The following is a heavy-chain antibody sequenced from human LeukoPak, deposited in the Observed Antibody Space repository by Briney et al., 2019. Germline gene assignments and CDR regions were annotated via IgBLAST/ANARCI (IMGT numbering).Heavy chain of an antibody. CDR2: NSHNDI. CDR3: TRSARLFEP. V-gene: IGHV4-59*08. Sequence: SGTLSLTCTVSGDSLGISYWSWIRQSPGKGLECIGYNSHNDINYNPSLKSRVTISMDTSKNQVSLRLTSVTAADTAVYYCTRSARLFEPWGQGALVTVSS. D-gene: IGHD3-10*01. J-gene: IGHJ5*02. CDR1: GDSLGISY.